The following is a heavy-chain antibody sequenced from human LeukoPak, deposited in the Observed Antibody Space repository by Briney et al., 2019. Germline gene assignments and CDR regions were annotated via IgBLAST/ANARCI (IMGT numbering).Heavy chain of an antibody. CDR2: IKQDGSEK. J-gene: IGHJ4*02. CDR1: GFTFSSYA. CDR3: AGKGVPVY. D-gene: IGHD2-2*01. Sequence: GGSLRLSCAASGFTFSSYAMHWVRQAPGKGLEWVANIKQDGSEKYYVDSVKGRFTISRDNAKNSLYLQMNSLRAEDTAVYYCAGKGVPVYWGQGTLVTVSS. V-gene: IGHV3-7*01.